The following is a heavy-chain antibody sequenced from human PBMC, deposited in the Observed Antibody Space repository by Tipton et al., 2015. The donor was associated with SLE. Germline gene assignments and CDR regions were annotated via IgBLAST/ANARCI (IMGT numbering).Heavy chain of an antibody. CDR2: IYTSGST. CDR1: GGSIRSYY. D-gene: IGHD1-20*01. CDR3: ARDQDNWSPALFDI. J-gene: IGHJ3*02. V-gene: IGHV4-4*07. Sequence: LRLSCTVSGGSIRSYYWSWFRQPPGKGLEWIGRIYTSGSTNYNPSLKSRVTMSVDTSKNQFSLKLSSVTAADTAVYYCARDQDNWSPALFDIWGQGTMVTVSS.